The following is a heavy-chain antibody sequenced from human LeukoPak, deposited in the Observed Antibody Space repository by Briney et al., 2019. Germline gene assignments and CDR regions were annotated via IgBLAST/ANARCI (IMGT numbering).Heavy chain of an antibody. CDR2: VSGSGGST. J-gene: IGHJ4*02. CDR3: AKDNRGDNWNDLAIDY. Sequence: GRSLRLSCAASGFSFSSYAMSWVRQAPGEGLGWGSTVSGSGGSTYYADSVKGRFTISRDNSKNTLYLQMNSLRAEDTAVYYCAKDNRGDNWNDLAIDYWGQGTLVTVSS. V-gene: IGHV3-23*01. CDR1: GFSFSSYA. D-gene: IGHD1-20*01.